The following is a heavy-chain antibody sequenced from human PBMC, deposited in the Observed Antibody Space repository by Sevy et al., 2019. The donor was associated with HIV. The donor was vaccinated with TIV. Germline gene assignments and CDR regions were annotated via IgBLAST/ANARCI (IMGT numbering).Heavy chain of an antibody. Sequence: GGSLRLSCVASGFTLRTYAMNWVRQAPGKGLKWVSTIFKSGDVTYYADSVKGRFTIARDNSKNTVYLHMNSLRAEDTALYFWAGARYDSSVSFDAFVFWGQGTMVTVSS. CDR2: IFKSGDVT. D-gene: IGHD3-22*01. CDR3: AGARYDSSVSFDAFVF. J-gene: IGHJ3*01. V-gene: IGHV3-23*01. CDR1: GFTLRTYA.